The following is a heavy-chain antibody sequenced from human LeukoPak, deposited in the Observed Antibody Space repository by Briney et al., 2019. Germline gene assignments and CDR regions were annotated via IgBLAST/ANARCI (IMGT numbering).Heavy chain of an antibody. CDR3: ARDVGATPSWFDP. CDR1: GFTFDDYA. Sequence: PGRSLRLSCAASGFTFDDYAMHWVRQAPGKGLEWVSGISWNSGSIGYADSVKGRFTISRDNSKNTLYLQMNSLRAEDTAVYYCARDVGATPSWFDPWGQGTLVTVSS. V-gene: IGHV3-9*01. CDR2: ISWNSGSI. J-gene: IGHJ5*02. D-gene: IGHD1-26*01.